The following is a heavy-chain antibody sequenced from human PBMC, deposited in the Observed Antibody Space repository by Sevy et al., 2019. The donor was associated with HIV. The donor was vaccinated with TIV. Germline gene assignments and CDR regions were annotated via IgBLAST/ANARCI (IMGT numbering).Heavy chain of an antibody. D-gene: IGHD4-17*01. CDR2: IWFDGSNT. CDR3: ASDLEFYDNGDYGPAFMPDY. V-gene: IGHV3-33*01. J-gene: IGHJ4*02. Sequence: GGSLRLSCTASGFTFSSYGMHWVRQAPGKGLEWVALIWFDGSNTYYADSVKGRFTISRDIAKNTLHLLMNSLRGEDTAVYYCASDLEFYDNGDYGPAFMPDYWGQGTLVTVSS. CDR1: GFTFSSYG.